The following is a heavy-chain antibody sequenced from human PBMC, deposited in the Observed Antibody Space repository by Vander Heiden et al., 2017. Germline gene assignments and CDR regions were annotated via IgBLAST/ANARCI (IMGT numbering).Heavy chain of an antibody. CDR2: ISGSGGGT. D-gene: IGHD3-10*01. Sequence: EVQLLESGGDLVQPGGSLRLSCAASGFTFSSYAMSWVRQAPGKGLEWVSAISGSGGGTDDAYPVKGRFTISRDNSKNTLYLEMTRLRPEDTAIYDGARGDGSGSGPWSHGTMVTVCS. V-gene: IGHV3-23*01. CDR3: ARGDGSGSGP. J-gene: IGHJ4*01. CDR1: GFTFSSYA.